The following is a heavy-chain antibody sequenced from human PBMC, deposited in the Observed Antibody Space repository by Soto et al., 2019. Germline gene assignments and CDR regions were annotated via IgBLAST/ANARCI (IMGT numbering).Heavy chain of an antibody. CDR3: VKGGWLDV. Sequence: EVQLLESGGGLVQPGGSLRLSCAASGFTFNTFEMSWVRQAPGRGLEWVSFISDDGSRTYYADAVNGRFTISRDNSKYTLSLQMNSLTVEDTAVYACVKGGWLDVWCQGALVTVSS. J-gene: IGHJ4*02. CDR1: GFTFNTFE. CDR2: ISDDGSRT. D-gene: IGHD2-15*01. V-gene: IGHV3-23*01.